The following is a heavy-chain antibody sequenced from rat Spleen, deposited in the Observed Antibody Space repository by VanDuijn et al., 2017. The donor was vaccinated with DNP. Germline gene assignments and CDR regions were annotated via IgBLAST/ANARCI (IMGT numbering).Heavy chain of an antibody. Sequence: EVQLVESGGGLVQPGRSLKLSCAASGFTFSDYNMAWVRQAPKKGLEWVATISYDGGTTYYGDSVKGRFTISRDNAENTLYLQMYSLRSEDMATYYCVRWDYGIYGFDYWGQGVMVTVSS. V-gene: IGHV5-7*01. CDR2: ISYDGGTT. D-gene: IGHD1-11*01. CDR1: GFTFSDYN. CDR3: VRWDYGIYGFDY. J-gene: IGHJ2*01.